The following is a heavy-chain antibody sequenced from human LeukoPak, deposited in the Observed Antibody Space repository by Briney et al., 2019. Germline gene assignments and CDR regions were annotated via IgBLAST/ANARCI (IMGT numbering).Heavy chain of an antibody. CDR3: ARMVTPVGKYSGSYPYYYYYMDV. J-gene: IGHJ6*03. CDR1: GFTFSSYA. D-gene: IGHD1-26*01. Sequence: GGSLRLSCAASGFTFSSYAMHWVRQAPGKGLEWVAVISYDGSNKYYADSVKGRFTISRDNSKNTLYLQMNSLRAEDTALYYCARMVTPVGKYSGSYPYYYYYMDVWGKGTTVTVSS. V-gene: IGHV3-30*04. CDR2: ISYDGSNK.